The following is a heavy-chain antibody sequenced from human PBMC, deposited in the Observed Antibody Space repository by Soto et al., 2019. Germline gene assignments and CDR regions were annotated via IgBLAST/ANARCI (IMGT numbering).Heavy chain of an antibody. CDR1: GGSISSSSYY. CDR2: IYYSGST. D-gene: IGHD2-21*02. Sequence: QLQLQESGPGLVKPSETLSLTCTVSGGSISSSSYYWGWIRQPPGKGLEWIGSIYYSGSTYYNPSLKSRVTISVDTSKNQFSLKLSSVTAADTAVYYCASGLGWAVTATLFDYWGQGTLVTVSS. CDR3: ASGLGWAVTATLFDY. V-gene: IGHV4-39*01. J-gene: IGHJ4*02.